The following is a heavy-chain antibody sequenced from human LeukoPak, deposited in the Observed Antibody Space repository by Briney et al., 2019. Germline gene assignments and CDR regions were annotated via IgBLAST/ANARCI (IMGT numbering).Heavy chain of an antibody. CDR1: GFTFTSSA. V-gene: IGHV1-58*02. Sequence: GASVTVSCKASGFTFTSSAMQWVRQARGQRLEWIGWIVVGSGNTNYAQKFQERVTITRDMSTSTAYMELSSLRSEDTAVYYCAAPFILTGYRYGMDVWGQGTTVTVSS. CDR3: AAPFILTGYRYGMDV. CDR2: IVVGSGNT. J-gene: IGHJ6*02. D-gene: IGHD3-9*01.